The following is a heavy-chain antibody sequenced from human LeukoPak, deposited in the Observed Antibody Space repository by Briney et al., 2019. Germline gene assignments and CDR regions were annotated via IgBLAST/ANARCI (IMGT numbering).Heavy chain of an antibody. CDR2: ISAYNGNT. J-gene: IGHJ4*02. D-gene: IGHD3-22*01. V-gene: IGHV1-18*01. CDR3: ARDPFYYDSSGYHFFDY. CDR1: GYTFTSYG. Sequence: VASVKVSCKSSGYTFTSYGISWVRQAPGQGLEWMGWISAYNGNTNYAQKLQGRVTMTTDTSTSTAYMELRSLRSDDTAVYYCARDPFYYDSSGYHFFDYWGQGTLVTVSS.